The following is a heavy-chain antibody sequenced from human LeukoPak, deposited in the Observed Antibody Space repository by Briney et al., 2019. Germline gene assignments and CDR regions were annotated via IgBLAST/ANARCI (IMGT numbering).Heavy chain of an antibody. J-gene: IGHJ3*02. D-gene: IGHD3-10*01. V-gene: IGHV4-61*02. CDR3: ARGDYYGSGSYYNSAFDI. CDR1: GGSISTGTYY. Sequence: SETLSLTCTVSGGSISTGTYYWSWIRQPAGKGLEWIGRIYTSGSTNYNPSLKSRVTISVDTSKNQFSLKLNSVTAADTGVYDCARGDYYGSGSYYNSAFDISGQGTMVTVSS. CDR2: IYTSGST.